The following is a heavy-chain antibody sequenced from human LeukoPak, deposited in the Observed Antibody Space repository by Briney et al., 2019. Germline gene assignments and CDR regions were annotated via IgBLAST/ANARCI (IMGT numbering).Heavy chain of an antibody. CDR2: MNPNSGNT. CDR1: GYTFTSYD. J-gene: IGHJ4*02. Sequence: GASVKVSCKASGYTFTSYDINWVRQATGQGLEWMGYMNPNSGNTGYAQEFQGRLTFTSDTSIRTAYMELNSLRSEDTAVYYCARQLRSDDYWGQGTLVTVSS. V-gene: IGHV1-8*01. CDR3: ARQLRSDDY. D-gene: IGHD4-17*01.